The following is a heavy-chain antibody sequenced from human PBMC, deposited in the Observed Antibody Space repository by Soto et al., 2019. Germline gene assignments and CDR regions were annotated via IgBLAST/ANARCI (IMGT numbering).Heavy chain of an antibody. J-gene: IGHJ4*02. Sequence: GGSLRLSCAASGFTFSSYAMSWVLQAPGQGLEWVSAISGSGGSTYYADSVKGRFTISRDNSKKTLYLQMNSLRAEEKAVYYCAKDLQYYDTVEVFVDYWGQGILVTVSS. D-gene: IGHD3-22*01. CDR1: GFTFSSYA. CDR3: AKDLQYYDTVEVFVDY. V-gene: IGHV3-23*01. CDR2: ISGSGGST.